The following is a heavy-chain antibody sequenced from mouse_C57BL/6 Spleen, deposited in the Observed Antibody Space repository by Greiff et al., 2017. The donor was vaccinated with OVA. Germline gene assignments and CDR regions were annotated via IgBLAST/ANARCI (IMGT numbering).Heavy chain of an antibody. J-gene: IGHJ1*03. CDR3: ARDYGSSYGYFDV. V-gene: IGHV1-22*01. D-gene: IGHD1-1*01. CDR1: GYTFTDYN. Sequence: VQLKQSGPELVKPGASVKMSCKASGYTFTDYNMHWVKQSHGKSLEWIGYINPNNGGTSYNQKFKGKATLTVNKSSSTAYMELRSLTSEESAVYYCARDYGSSYGYFDVWGTGTTVTVSS. CDR2: INPNNGGT.